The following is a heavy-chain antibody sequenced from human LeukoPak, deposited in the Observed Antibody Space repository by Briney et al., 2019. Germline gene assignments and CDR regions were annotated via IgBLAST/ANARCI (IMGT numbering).Heavy chain of an antibody. D-gene: IGHD2/OR15-2a*01. Sequence: SETLSLTCTVSGGSISDNYWSWIRQPPGKGLEWIGYAYYSGHTNYNSSLKSRVTMSLDTSRSQFSLRLSSVTAADTAVYFCARHPFSTPFDYWGPGTLVTVSS. CDR2: AYYSGHT. CDR3: ARHPFSTPFDY. V-gene: IGHV4-59*08. J-gene: IGHJ4*02. CDR1: GGSISDNY.